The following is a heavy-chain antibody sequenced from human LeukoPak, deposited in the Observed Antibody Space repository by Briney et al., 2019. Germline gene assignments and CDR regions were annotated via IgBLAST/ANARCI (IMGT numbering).Heavy chain of an antibody. CDR2: INAGNGNK. CDR3: ARVTMRPGYSWNY. J-gene: IGHJ4*02. D-gene: IGHD5-18*01. V-gene: IGHV1-3*01. Sequence: ASVKVSCKASGYTFTSYAMHWVRQAPGQRLEWMGWINAGNGNKKYSQKFQGRVTITRDTSASTAYMELSSLRSEDTAVYYCARVTMRPGYSWNYWGQGTLVAVSS. CDR1: GYTFTSYA.